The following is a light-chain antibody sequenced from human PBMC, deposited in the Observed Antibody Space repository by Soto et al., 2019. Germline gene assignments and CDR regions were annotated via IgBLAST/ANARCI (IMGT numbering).Light chain of an antibody. Sequence: QSALTQPASVSGSPGQSITISCTGTSSDVGGYNYVSWYQQHPGKAPKLMIYEVINRPSGVSPRFSGSKSANTASLTISGLQVEDEADYYCSSHTSSASVVFGGGTKLTVL. V-gene: IGLV2-14*01. J-gene: IGLJ2*01. CDR1: SSDVGGYNY. CDR3: SSHTSSASVV. CDR2: EVI.